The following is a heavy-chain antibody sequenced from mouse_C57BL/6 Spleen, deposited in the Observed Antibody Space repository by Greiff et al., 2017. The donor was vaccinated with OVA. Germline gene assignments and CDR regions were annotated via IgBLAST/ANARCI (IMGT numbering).Heavy chain of an antibody. J-gene: IGHJ2*01. CDR2: IDSENGDT. D-gene: IGHD1-1*01. Sequence: EVQLQQSGAELVRPGASVKLSCTASGFNIKDDYMPWVKQRPQQGLEWIGWIDSENGDTEYAPKFQGQATITADPSSNTAYLQLNIQTSEDTAVYYCCTFYYGSSSYYFDYWGQGTTRTVSS. CDR3: CTFYYGSSSYYFDY. V-gene: IGHV14-4*01. CDR1: GFNIKDDY.